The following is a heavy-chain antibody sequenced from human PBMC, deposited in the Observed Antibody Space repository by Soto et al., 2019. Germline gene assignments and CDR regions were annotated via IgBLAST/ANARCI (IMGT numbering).Heavy chain of an antibody. D-gene: IGHD2-15*01. CDR1: GGSFSGYS. Sequence: QVQLQQWGAGLLKPSETLSLTCAVYGGSFSGYSWTWIRQPPGKGLEWIGEINHSGSTNYNPSLKSRVTISVDTYKNQFSLKVTSVTAADTAVYYCARGKTYCSSGFCYEQLDYWGQGTLVTVSS. V-gene: IGHV4-34*01. CDR3: ARGKTYCSSGFCYEQLDY. CDR2: INHSGST. J-gene: IGHJ4*02.